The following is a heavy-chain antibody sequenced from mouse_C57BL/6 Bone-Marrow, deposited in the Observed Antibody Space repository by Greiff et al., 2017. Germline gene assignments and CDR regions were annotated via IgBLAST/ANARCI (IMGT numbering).Heavy chain of an antibody. CDR2: LYPGDGDT. Sequence: VKLMESGPELVKPGASVKISCTASGYAFSSSWMNWVKQRPGKGLEWIGRLYPGDGDTNYNGKFKGKATLTADKSSSTAYMQLSSLTSEDSAVYFCARCPLLLRCYFDVWGTGTTVTVSA. J-gene: IGHJ1*03. CDR3: ARCPLLLRCYFDV. CDR1: GYAFSSSW. V-gene: IGHV1-82*01. D-gene: IGHD1-1*01.